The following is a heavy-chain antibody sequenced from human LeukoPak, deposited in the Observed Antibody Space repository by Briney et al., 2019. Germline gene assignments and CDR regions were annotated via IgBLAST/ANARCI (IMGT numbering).Heavy chain of an antibody. CDR3: AKAVRGSPNDAFDI. V-gene: IGHV3-48*04. J-gene: IGHJ3*02. D-gene: IGHD6-19*01. CDR1: GFTFNSYS. CDR2: IGGSRSGSSRSII. Sequence: GGSLRLSCAASGFTFNSYSMNWFRQAPGKGLEWVSYIGGSRSGSSRSIIYYADSVKGRFTISRDNAKNSLYLQMNSLRAEDTAVYYCAKAVRGSPNDAFDIWGQGTMVTVSS.